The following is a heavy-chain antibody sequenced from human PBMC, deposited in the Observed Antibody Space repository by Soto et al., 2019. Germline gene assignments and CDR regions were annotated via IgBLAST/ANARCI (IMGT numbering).Heavy chain of an antibody. Sequence: PAGSLRLSCAASGFTFSSYWMHWVRQAPGKGLVWVSRINSDGSSTSYADSVKGRFTISRDNAKNTLYLQMNSLRAEDTAVYYCARVEHGYYYGMDVWGQGTTVTV. CDR2: INSDGSST. CDR1: GFTFSSYW. V-gene: IGHV3-74*01. CDR3: ARVEHGYYYGMDV. J-gene: IGHJ6*02.